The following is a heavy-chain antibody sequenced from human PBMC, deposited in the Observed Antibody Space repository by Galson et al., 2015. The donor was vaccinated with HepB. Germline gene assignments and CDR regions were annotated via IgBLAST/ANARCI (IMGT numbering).Heavy chain of an antibody. V-gene: IGHV3-23*01. Sequence: SLRLSCAASGFTFSSYAMSWVRQAPGKGLEWVSAISGSGGSTYYADSVKGRFTISRDNSKNTLYLQMNSLRAEDTAVYYCAKGKSDFWSGLYQFDYWGQGTLVTVSS. CDR3: AKGKSDFWSGLYQFDY. CDR1: GFTFSSYA. J-gene: IGHJ4*02. CDR2: ISGSGGST. D-gene: IGHD3-3*01.